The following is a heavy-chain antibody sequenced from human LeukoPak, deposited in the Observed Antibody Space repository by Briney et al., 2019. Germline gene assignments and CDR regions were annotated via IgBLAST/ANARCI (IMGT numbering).Heavy chain of an antibody. Sequence: KASETLSLTCTVSGGSINNYYWSWIRQPAGRGLEWIGRIYRSGPTDYNPSLKSRISMSVDTSKNQFSLNLNSVSAADTAVYYCARVYSTLTLGKYCYYMDVWRKGTTVTVS. CDR1: GGSINNYY. D-gene: IGHD4-11*01. V-gene: IGHV4-4*07. CDR2: IYRSGPT. J-gene: IGHJ6*03. CDR3: ARVYSTLTLGKYCYYMDV.